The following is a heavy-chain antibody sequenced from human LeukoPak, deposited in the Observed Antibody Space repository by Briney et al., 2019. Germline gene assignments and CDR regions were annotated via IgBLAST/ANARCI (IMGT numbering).Heavy chain of an antibody. Sequence: PSETLSLTCTVSGGSISNSNYYWAWIRQPPGKGWDWIGSIYYSGSTYYNPSLRSRLTMSVDTSKNQFSLRLTSVTAADTALYYCARLGDAYNLLLDYWGQGALVTVSS. V-gene: IGHV4-39*01. CDR1: GGSISNSNYY. CDR2: IYYSGST. CDR3: ARLGDAYNLLLDY. J-gene: IGHJ4*02. D-gene: IGHD5-24*01.